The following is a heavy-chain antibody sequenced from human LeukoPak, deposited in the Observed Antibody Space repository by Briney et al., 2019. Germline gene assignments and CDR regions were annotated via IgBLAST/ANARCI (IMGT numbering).Heavy chain of an antibody. CDR1: GYTFTSYD. J-gene: IGHJ4*02. D-gene: IGHD1-26*01. Sequence: ASVKVSCKASGYTFTSYDINWVRQATEQGLEWMGWMNPNSGNTGYAQKFQGRVTMTRNTSISTAYMELSSLRSEDAAVYYCARTYSGSRGAPAGWGQGTLVTVSS. CDR3: ARTYSGSRGAPAG. V-gene: IGHV1-8*01. CDR2: MNPNSGNT.